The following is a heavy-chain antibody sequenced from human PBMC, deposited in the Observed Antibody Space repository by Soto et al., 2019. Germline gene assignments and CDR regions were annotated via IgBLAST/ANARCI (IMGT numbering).Heavy chain of an antibody. CDR3: GKEVYSYGYKGIDY. J-gene: IGHJ4*02. V-gene: IGHV3-9*01. CDR2: ISWNSGSI. D-gene: IGHD5-18*01. CDR1: GFTFDDYA. Sequence: GGSLRLSCAASGFTFDDYAMHWVRQAPGKGLEWVSGISWNSGSIGYADSVKGRFTISRDNAKNSLYLQMNSLRAEDTAVYNCGKEVYSYGYKGIDYWGQGTLVTVAS.